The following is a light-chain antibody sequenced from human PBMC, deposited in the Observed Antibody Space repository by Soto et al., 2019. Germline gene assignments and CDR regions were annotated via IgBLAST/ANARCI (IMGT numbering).Light chain of an antibody. V-gene: IGKV3-15*01. Sequence: EMVLTPWLSNRSASAGDTVNLSCRASESVTSSLAWYQQKPGKPPRLLIYAASTMTTDVPARISGSGSGTEFTLTISSLQPDDFATYYCQQYTSYPWAFGQGTKVDIK. CDR2: AAS. J-gene: IGKJ1*01. CDR1: ESVTSS. CDR3: QQYTSYPWA.